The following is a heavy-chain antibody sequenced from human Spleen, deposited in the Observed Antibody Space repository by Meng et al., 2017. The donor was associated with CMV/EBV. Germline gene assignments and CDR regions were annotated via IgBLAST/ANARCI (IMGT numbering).Heavy chain of an antibody. CDR1: GFTFSSYE. CDR3: ARAPRATVPTGYFDY. Sequence: GESLKISFAASGFTFSSYEMNWVRQAPGKGLEWVSYISSSGSTIYYADSVKGRFTISRDNAKNSLYLQMNSLRAEDTAVYYCARAPRATVPTGYFDYWGQGTLVTVSS. CDR2: ISSSGSTI. V-gene: IGHV3-48*03. D-gene: IGHD2-2*01. J-gene: IGHJ4*02.